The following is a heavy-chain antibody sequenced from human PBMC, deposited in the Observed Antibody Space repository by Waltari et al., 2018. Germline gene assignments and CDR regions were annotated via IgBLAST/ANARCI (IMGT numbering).Heavy chain of an antibody. D-gene: IGHD5-12*01. V-gene: IGHV4-59*01. CDR3: ARARDGYNLFDY. CDR2: IYYSGSA. J-gene: IGHJ4*02. CDR1: GGSINSYY. Sequence: QVQLQESGPGLVKPSETLSLTCTVPGGSINSYYWSWIRQPPGKGLEWIGYIYYSGSANYNPSLKGRVTFSVDTSNNQFSLKLSSVTAADTAVYYCARARDGYNLFDYWGQGTLVTVSS.